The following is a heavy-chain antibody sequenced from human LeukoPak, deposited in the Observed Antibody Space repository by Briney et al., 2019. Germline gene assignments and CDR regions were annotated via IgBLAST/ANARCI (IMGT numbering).Heavy chain of an antibody. V-gene: IGHV3-74*01. CDR2: IKSDGSST. J-gene: IGHJ5*02. Sequence: PGGSLRLSCAASGFTFTGYWMHWVRQAPGKGLVWVSRIKSDGSSTTYADSVKGRFTISGDNAKDTLYLQMNSLRAEDTAVYYCARSDWFDPWGQGTLVTVSS. CDR1: GFTFTGYW. CDR3: ARSDWFDP.